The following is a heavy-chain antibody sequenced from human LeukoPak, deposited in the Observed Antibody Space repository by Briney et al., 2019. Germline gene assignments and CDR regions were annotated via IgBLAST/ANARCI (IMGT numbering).Heavy chain of an antibody. Sequence: GGSLRLSCAASGFTFSDHYMDWVRQAPGKGLEWVGRVRNKANSYTTEYAASVKGRFTISRGDSKNSLYLQMNSLKTEDTAVYYCARERFGELDWGQGTLVTVSS. J-gene: IGHJ4*02. V-gene: IGHV3-72*01. D-gene: IGHD3-10*01. CDR1: GFTFSDHY. CDR3: ARERFGELD. CDR2: VRNKANSYTT.